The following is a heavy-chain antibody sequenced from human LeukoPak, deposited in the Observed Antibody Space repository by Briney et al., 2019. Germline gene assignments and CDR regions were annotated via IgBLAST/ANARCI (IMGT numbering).Heavy chain of an antibody. CDR1: GYTFTNYY. CDR3: ARDSPSDS. Sequence: GASVKVSCKASGYTFTNYYVHWVRQAPGQGLEWMGIINPNGGDTTYAQKFQGRVTMTRDTSTSTVYMALTSLRSEDTAVYYCARDSPSDSWGQGTLVTVSS. J-gene: IGHJ4*02. CDR2: INPNGGDT. V-gene: IGHV1-46*01.